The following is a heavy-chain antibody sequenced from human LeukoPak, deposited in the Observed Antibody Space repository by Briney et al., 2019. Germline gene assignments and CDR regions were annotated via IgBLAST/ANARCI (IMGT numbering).Heavy chain of an antibody. V-gene: IGHV3-48*02. J-gene: IGHJ4*02. CDR3: ARIYSGYSSNLVDY. D-gene: IGHD5-12*01. CDR1: GYTFTTYG. CDR2: IHSGTGPM. Sequence: ASVKVSCKASGYTFTTYGISWVRQAPGKGLEWVSYIHSGTGPMYYADSVKGRFTISRDNARNSLYLQMNSLRDEDTAVYYCARIYSGYSSNLVDYWGQGTLVTVSS.